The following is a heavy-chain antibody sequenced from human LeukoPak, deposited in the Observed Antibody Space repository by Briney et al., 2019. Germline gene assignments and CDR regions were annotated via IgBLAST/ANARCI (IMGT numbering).Heavy chain of an antibody. CDR2: IYTSGST. D-gene: IGHD2-2*01. V-gene: IGHV4-4*07. CDR1: GGSISSYY. Sequence: SETLSLTCTVSGGSISSYYWSWIRQPAGKGLEWIGRIYTSGSTNYNPSLKSRVTMSVDTSKNQFSLKLSSVTAADTAVYYCARQKCTSTSCLTKNAFDIWGQGTMVTVSS. CDR3: ARQKCTSTSCLTKNAFDI. J-gene: IGHJ3*02.